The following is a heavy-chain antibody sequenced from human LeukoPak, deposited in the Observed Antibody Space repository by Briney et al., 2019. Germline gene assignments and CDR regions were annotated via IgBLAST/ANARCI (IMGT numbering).Heavy chain of an antibody. Sequence: GRSLRLSCAASGFTFSSYGMHWVRQAPGKGLEWVAVIWYDGSNKYYADSVKGRFTISRDNSKNTLYLQMNSLRAEDTAVYYCARGTMARGVMPSSGFDYWGQGTLVTVSS. CDR1: GFTFSSYG. CDR2: IWYDGSNK. V-gene: IGHV3-33*01. J-gene: IGHJ4*02. D-gene: IGHD3-10*01. CDR3: ARGTMARGVMPSSGFDY.